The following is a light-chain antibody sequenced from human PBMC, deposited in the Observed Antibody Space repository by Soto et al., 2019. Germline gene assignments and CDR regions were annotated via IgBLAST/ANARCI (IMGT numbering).Light chain of an antibody. J-gene: IGLJ3*02. CDR2: LEGSGSY. CDR1: SGHSSYI. V-gene: IGLV4-60*02. Sequence: QTVVTQSSSASASLGSSVKLTCTLSSGHSSYIIAWHQQQPGKAPRYLMKLEGSGSYNKGSGVPDRFSGSSSGADRYLTISNLQFEDEADYYCETWDSNTRVFRGGTKLTVL. CDR3: ETWDSNTRV.